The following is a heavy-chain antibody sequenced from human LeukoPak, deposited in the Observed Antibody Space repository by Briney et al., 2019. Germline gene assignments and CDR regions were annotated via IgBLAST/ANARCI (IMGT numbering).Heavy chain of an antibody. Sequence: SQTLSLTCALSGDSVSSNSAAWNWIRPYPSRGLEWLGRTYYRSKWYNDYAVSVKSRITINPDTSKNQFSLQLNSVTPEDTAVYYCARANYDCWSGYYGYYYYYGMDVWGQGTTVTVSS. J-gene: IGHJ6*02. CDR1: GDSVSSNSAA. CDR2: TYYRSKWYN. CDR3: ARANYDCWSGYYGYYYYYGMDV. V-gene: IGHV6-1*01. D-gene: IGHD3-3*01.